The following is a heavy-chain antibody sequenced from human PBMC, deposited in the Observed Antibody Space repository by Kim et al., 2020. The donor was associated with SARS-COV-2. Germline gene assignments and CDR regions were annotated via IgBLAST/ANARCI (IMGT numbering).Heavy chain of an antibody. J-gene: IGHJ4*02. CDR1: GGSFSGYY. V-gene: IGHV4-34*01. CDR2: INHSGST. CDR3: ALGYQLLRGRGTAMAY. Sequence: SETLSLTCAVYGGSFSGYYWSWIRQPPGKGLEWIGEINHSGSTNYNPSLKSRVTISLDTSKNQFSLKLSSVTAADTAVYYCALGYQLLRGRGTAMAYWGQGTLVTVSS. D-gene: IGHD2-2*01.